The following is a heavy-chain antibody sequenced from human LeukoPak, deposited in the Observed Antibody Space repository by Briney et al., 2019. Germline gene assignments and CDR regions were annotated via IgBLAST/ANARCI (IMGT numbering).Heavy chain of an antibody. Sequence: ASVKVSCKVSGYTLTELSMHWVRQAPGKGLEWMGGFDPEDGETIYAQKFQGRVTMTEDTSTDTAYMELSSLRSEDTAVYYCATGLSTGYRAFDIWGQRTMVTVSS. V-gene: IGHV1-24*01. J-gene: IGHJ3*02. CDR2: FDPEDGET. CDR1: GYTLTELS. D-gene: IGHD3-9*01. CDR3: ATGLSTGYRAFDI.